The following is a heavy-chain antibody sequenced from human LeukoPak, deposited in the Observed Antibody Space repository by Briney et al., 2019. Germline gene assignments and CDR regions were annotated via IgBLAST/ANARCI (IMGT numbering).Heavy chain of an antibody. V-gene: IGHV1-18*01. CDR3: ARDQNYDFWSGYYPYYYYYMDV. CDR2: ISAYNGNT. CDR1: GYTFTSYG. Sequence: ASVKVSCKASGYTFTSYGISWVRQAPGQGLEWMGWISAYNGNTNYAQKIQGRVTMTTDTSTSTAYMELRSLRSDDTAVYYCARDQNYDFWSGYYPYYYYYMDVWGKGTTVTVSS. J-gene: IGHJ6*03. D-gene: IGHD3-3*01.